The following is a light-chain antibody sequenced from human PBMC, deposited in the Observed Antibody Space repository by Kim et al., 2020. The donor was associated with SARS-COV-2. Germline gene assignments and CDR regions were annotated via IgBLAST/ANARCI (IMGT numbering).Light chain of an antibody. CDR3: QQRINWPST. J-gene: IGKJ4*01. CDR2: DAS. Sequence: EIVLTQSPATLSLSPGERATVSCRASQSVTTYLAWYQLKPGQAPRLLIYDASHRATGIPARFSGSGSGTDLTLTINSLEPEDFAIYYCQQRINWPSTFGGGTKLEI. V-gene: IGKV3-11*01. CDR1: QSVTTY.